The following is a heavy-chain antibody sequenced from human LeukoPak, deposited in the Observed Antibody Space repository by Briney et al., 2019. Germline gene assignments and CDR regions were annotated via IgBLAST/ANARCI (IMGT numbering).Heavy chain of an antibody. D-gene: IGHD3-10*01. CDR2: IYYSGTT. J-gene: IGHJ3*02. Sequence: SETLSLTCTVSGGSISNYYWNWIRQPPGKGLEWIGYIYYSGTTNYNPSLKSRVSMSVDTSKNQFSLKLSSVTAADTAVYYCAKSNGYGLVDIWGQGTMVTVSS. CDR1: GGSISNYY. CDR3: AKSNGYGLVDI. V-gene: IGHV4-59*01.